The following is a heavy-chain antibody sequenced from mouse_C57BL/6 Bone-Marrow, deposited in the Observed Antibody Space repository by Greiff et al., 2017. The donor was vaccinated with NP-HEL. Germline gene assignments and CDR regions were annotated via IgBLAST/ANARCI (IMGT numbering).Heavy chain of an antibody. CDR2: IRLKSDNYAT. CDR3: TGGYYGSGGFAY. J-gene: IGHJ3*01. D-gene: IGHD1-1*01. CDR1: GFTFSNYW. Sequence: EVKVEESGGGLVQPGGSMKLSCVASGFTFSNYWMNWVRQSPEKGLEWVAQIRLKSDNYATHYAESVKGRFTISRDDSKSSVYLQMNNLRAEDTGIYYCTGGYYGSGGFAYWGQGTLVTVSA. V-gene: IGHV6-3*01.